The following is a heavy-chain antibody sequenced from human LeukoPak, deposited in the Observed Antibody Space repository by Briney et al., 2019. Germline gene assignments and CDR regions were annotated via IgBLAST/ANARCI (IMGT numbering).Heavy chain of an antibody. Sequence: ASVKVSCKASGGTFSSYAISWVRQAPGQGLEWMGGIIPIFGTANYAQKFQGRVTLTADESTSTAYMELSSLRSEDTAVYYCARGGYYYDSSGYRNLDYWGQGTLVTVSS. CDR2: IIPIFGTA. CDR1: GGTFSSYA. J-gene: IGHJ4*02. CDR3: ARGGYYYDSSGYRNLDY. V-gene: IGHV1-69*01. D-gene: IGHD3-22*01.